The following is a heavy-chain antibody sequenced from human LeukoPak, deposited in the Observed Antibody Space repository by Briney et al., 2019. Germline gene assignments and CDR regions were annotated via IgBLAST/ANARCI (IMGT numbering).Heavy chain of an antibody. V-gene: IGHV4-39*01. D-gene: IGHD1-26*01. J-gene: IGHJ3*02. CDR3: ARLGSSDAFDI. Sequence: SETLSLTCTVSGGSISSSSYYWGWIRRPPGKGLEWIGSFYYSGNTYYNPSLKSRVTISVDTSKNQFSLKLSSVTAADTAVYYCARLGSSDAFDIWGQGTMVTVSS. CDR2: FYYSGNT. CDR1: GGSISSSSYY.